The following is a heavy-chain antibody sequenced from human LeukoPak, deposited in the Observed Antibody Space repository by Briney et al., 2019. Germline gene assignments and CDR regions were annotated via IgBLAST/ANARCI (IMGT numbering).Heavy chain of an antibody. CDR3: ARLGYCSGGSCYDFDY. CDR2: IYHSGST. J-gene: IGHJ4*02. D-gene: IGHD2-15*01. CDR1: GGSISSGGYS. V-gene: IGHV4-30-2*01. Sequence: PSETLSLTCTVSGGSISSGGYSWSWIRQPPGKGLEWIGYIYHSGSTYYNPSLKSRVTISVDTSKNQFSLKLSSVTAADTAVYYCARLGYCSGGSCYDFDYWGQGTLVTVSS.